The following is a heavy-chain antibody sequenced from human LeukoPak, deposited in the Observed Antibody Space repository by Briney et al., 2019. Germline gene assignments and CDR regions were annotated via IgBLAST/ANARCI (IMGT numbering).Heavy chain of an antibody. CDR2: IYTSGGT. V-gene: IGHV4-4*07. J-gene: IGHJ4*02. Sequence: SETLSLTCTVSGGSISSYYWSWIRQPAGKGLEWIGRIYTSGGTNYNPSLKSRVTISIDTSKNQFSLKLSSVTAADTAVYYCARVQYYYDSSGYSYYFDYWGQGTLVTVSS. CDR1: GGSISSYY. CDR3: ARVQYYYDSSGYSYYFDY. D-gene: IGHD3-22*01.